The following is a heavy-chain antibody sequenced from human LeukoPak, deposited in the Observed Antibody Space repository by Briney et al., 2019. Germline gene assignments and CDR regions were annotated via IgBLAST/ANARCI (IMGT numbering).Heavy chain of an antibody. CDR3: ARHGDSHYYYGSGNERLFDY. Sequence: SETLSLTCSVSGDSISSGRNYWGWIRQSPGKGLEWIASIYSSGNTHSNPSLKSRVSISVDTSKNQVSLKLSSVTAADTAVYYCARHGDSHYYYGSGNERLFDYWGQGTLVTVSS. D-gene: IGHD3-10*01. V-gene: IGHV4-39*01. CDR1: GDSISSGRNY. CDR2: IYSSGNT. J-gene: IGHJ4*02.